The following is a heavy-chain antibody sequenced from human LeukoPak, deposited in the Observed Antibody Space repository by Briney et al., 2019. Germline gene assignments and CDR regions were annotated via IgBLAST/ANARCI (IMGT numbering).Heavy chain of an antibody. D-gene: IGHD1-26*01. CDR2: IYYSGST. Sequence: PSETLSLTCIASSGSISSSSYYWGWIRQPPGKGLEWIGSIYYSGSTYYNPSLKSRVTISVDTSKNQFSLKLSSVTAADTAVYYCARRNGNDAFDIWGQGTMVTVSS. V-gene: IGHV4-39*01. CDR3: ARRNGNDAFDI. J-gene: IGHJ3*02. CDR1: SGSISSSSYY.